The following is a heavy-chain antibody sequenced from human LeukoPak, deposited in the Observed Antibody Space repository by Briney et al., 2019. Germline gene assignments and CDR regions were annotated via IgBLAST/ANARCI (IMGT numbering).Heavy chain of an antibody. Sequence: PSETLSLTCNVSGGSISSYYWTWIRQPAGKGLEWIGRIYTSVYTSGSTNYNPSLKSRVTMSVDTSKNQFSLKLTSVTAADTAVYYCARDSSRPSGSDYYGMDVWGQGTTVTVSS. J-gene: IGHJ6*02. CDR3: ARDSSRPSGSDYYGMDV. CDR1: GGSISSYY. V-gene: IGHV4-4*07. CDR2: IYTSVYTSGST. D-gene: IGHD6-13*01.